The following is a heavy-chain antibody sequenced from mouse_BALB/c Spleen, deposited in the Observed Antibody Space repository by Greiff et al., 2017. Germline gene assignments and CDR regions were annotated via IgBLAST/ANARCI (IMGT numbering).Heavy chain of an antibody. Sequence: EVKLVESGGGLVKPGGSLKLSCAASGFTFSSYAMSWVRQTPEKRLEWVASISSGGSTYYPDSVKGRFTISRDNARNILYLQMSSLRSEDTAMYYCATIYYDYDEFAYWGQGTLVTVSA. CDR3: ATIYYDYDEFAY. CDR1: GFTFSSYA. CDR2: ISSGGST. J-gene: IGHJ3*01. V-gene: IGHV5-6-5*01. D-gene: IGHD2-4*01.